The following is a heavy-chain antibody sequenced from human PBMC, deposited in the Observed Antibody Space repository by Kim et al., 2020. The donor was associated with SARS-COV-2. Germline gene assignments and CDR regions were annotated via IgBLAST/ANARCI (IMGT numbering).Heavy chain of an antibody. D-gene: IGHD3-10*01. V-gene: IGHV4-34*01. Sequence: NCDPSLRSRVSISVDTSKNQFSLKLSSVTAADTAVYYCARGGSGRPFDYWGQGTLVTVSS. CDR3: ARGGSGRPFDY. J-gene: IGHJ4*02.